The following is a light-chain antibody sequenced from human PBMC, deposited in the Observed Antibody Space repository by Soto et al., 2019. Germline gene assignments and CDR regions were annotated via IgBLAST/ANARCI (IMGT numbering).Light chain of an antibody. CDR1: SSDVGGYNY. Sequence: QSFLTQHPSASGSPGQSVAISCTGTSSDVGGYNYVSWYQQHPGKAPKLMIYEVNKRPSGVPDRLSGSKSGNTASLTVSGLQAEDEADYYCSSYAGSSNVFGTGTKVTVL. CDR2: EVN. J-gene: IGLJ1*01. CDR3: SSYAGSSNV. V-gene: IGLV2-8*01.